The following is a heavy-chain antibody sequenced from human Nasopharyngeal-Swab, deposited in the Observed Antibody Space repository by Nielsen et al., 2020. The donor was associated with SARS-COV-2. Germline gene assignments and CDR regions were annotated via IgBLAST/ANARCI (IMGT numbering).Heavy chain of an antibody. CDR2: ITPFTVPS. V-gene: IGHV1-45*02. CDR1: GFSITSRF. J-gene: IGHJ6*02. Sequence: SVKVSCKASGFSITSRFLHWIRQSPGHSLYFLGCITPFTVPSQYAPTFQGRVSITRDGSRTTASLELSSLRPDDTAMYFCASGQCINGVCNPTDGLDVWGQGTSVTVS. D-gene: IGHD2-8*01. CDR3: ASGQCINGVCNPTDGLDV.